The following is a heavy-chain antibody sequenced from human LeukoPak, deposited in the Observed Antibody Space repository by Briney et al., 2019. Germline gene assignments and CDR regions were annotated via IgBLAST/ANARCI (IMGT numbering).Heavy chain of an antibody. CDR2: ISWNRGSI. D-gene: IGHD3-16*02. CDR1: GFTFDDYA. Sequence: GRSLRLSCAASGFTFDDYAMHWVRQAPGKGLEWVSGISWNRGSIVYADSVKGRFTISRDNAKNSLYLQMNSLRAEDTALYYCAKDSLRLRLGELSSYFDYWGQGTLVTVSS. J-gene: IGHJ4*02. V-gene: IGHV3-9*01. CDR3: AKDSLRLRLGELSSYFDY.